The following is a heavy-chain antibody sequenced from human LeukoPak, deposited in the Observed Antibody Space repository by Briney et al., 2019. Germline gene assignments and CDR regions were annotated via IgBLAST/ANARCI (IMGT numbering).Heavy chain of an antibody. Sequence: SETLSLTCTVSGGSISSGGYYWSRIRPHPGKGLEWIGYIYYSGSTYYNPSLKSRVTISVDTSKNQFSLKLSSVTAADTAVYYCARDVFGEAAAGVDYWGQGTLVTVSS. J-gene: IGHJ4*02. CDR2: IYYSGST. D-gene: IGHD6-13*01. CDR1: GGSISSGGYY. CDR3: ARDVFGEAAAGVDY. V-gene: IGHV4-31*03.